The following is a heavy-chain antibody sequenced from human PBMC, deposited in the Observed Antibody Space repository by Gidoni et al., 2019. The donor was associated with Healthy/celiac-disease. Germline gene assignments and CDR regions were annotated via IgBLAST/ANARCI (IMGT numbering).Heavy chain of an antibody. CDR1: GGSFSGYY. Sequence: QVQLQQWRAGLLKPSETLSLTCAVYGGSFSGYYWSWIRQPPGKGLEWIGEINHSGSTNYNPSLKSRVTISVDTSKNQFALKLSSVTAADTAVYYCARETLQDLLEDYWGQGTLVTVSS. CDR2: INHSGST. CDR3: ARETLQDLLEDY. J-gene: IGHJ4*02. D-gene: IGHD4-4*01. V-gene: IGHV4-34*01.